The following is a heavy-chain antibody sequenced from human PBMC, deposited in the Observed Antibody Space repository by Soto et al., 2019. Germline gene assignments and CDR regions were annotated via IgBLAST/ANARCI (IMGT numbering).Heavy chain of an antibody. J-gene: IGHJ3*02. V-gene: IGHV3-23*01. CDR3: AKATATSGGAFEI. CDR2: ILVGGST. D-gene: IGHD1-1*01. Sequence: LRLSYAVSGFICSSYDMSWVRQAPGKGLEWVSTILVGGSTHYEDSVKGRFTISRDTSKNTVYLQMNRLTGGDTAVYYCAKATATSGGAFEIYGQGTMVTVS. CDR1: GFICSSYD.